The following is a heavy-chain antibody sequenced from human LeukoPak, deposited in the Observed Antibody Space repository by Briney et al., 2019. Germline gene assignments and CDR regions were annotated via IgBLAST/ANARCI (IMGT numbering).Heavy chain of an antibody. CDR1: GGSFSGYY. CDR3: ARAPYFDY. V-gene: IGHV4-34*01. CDR2: INHSGST. Sequence: SETLSLTCAVYGGSFSGYYWSWIRQPPGKGLEWIGEINHSGSTNYNPSLKSRVTISVDTSKNQFSLKLSSVTAADTAVYYCARAPYFDYWGQGTLVTASS. J-gene: IGHJ4*02.